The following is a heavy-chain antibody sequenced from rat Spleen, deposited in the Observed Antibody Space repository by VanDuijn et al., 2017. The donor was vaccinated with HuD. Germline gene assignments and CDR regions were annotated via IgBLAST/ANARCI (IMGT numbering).Heavy chain of an antibody. Sequence: QVQLKESGPGLVQPSQTLSLTCTVSGFSLTSYNVHWVRQPPGKGLEWMGRMRYNGDTSYNSALKSRLRISRDTSKSQVFLKMNSLQTGDTAMYFCARKSDYWGQGVMVTVSS. CDR2: MRYNGDT. V-gene: IGHV2-63*01. CDR3: ARKSDY. J-gene: IGHJ2*01. CDR1: GFSLTSYN.